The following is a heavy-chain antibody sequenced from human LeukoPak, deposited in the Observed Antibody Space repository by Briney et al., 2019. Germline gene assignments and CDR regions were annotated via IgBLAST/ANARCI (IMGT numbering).Heavy chain of an antibody. CDR3: ARDRDGYNFRFDH. D-gene: IGHD5-24*01. CDR1: GGSISSGSYY. V-gene: IGHV4-61*02. Sequence: SQTLSLTCTVSGGSISSGSYYWSWIRQPAGKGLEWIGRIYTSGSTNYNPSLKSRVTISLDTSKNQFSLRLNSVTAADTAVYYCARDRDGYNFRFDHWGQGTLVTVSS. CDR2: IYTSGST. J-gene: IGHJ4*02.